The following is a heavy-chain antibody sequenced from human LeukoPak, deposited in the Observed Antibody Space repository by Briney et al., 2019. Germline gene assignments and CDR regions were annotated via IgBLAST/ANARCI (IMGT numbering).Heavy chain of an antibody. CDR3: AKDRYSNYGNWFDP. Sequence: GGSLRLSCAASGFTFNSYAMNWVRQAPGKGLEWVSGISGSGGSTFYADSVKGRFTISRDNSKNTLYLQMNSLRAEDTAVYYCAKDRYSNYGNWFDPWGQGTLVIVFS. J-gene: IGHJ5*02. D-gene: IGHD4-11*01. CDR1: GFTFNSYA. CDR2: ISGSGGST. V-gene: IGHV3-23*01.